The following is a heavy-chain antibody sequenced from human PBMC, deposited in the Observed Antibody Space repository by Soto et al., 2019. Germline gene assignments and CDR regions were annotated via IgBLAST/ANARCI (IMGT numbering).Heavy chain of an antibody. CDR3: ARTTYYYDSSGYFVDY. J-gene: IGHJ4*02. CDR1: GFTFSSYA. D-gene: IGHD3-22*01. V-gene: IGHV3-23*01. Sequence: EVQLLESGGGLVQPGGSLRLSCAASGFTFSSYAMSWVRQAPGKGLEWVSAISGSGGSTYYADSVKGRFTISRDNSKNTLYLQMNSLRAEDTAVYYCARTTYYYDSSGYFVDYWGQGTLVTVSS. CDR2: ISGSGGST.